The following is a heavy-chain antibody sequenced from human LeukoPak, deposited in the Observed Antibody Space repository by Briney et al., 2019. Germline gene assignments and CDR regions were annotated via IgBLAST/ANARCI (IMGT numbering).Heavy chain of an antibody. CDR2: ISWNSGST. CDR1: GFTFDDYA. V-gene: IGHV3-9*01. Sequence: GGSLRLSCAASGFTFDDYAMHWVRQAPGKGLEWVSGISWNSGSTGYADSVKGRFTISRDNAKNSLYLQMNSLRAEDTALYYCAKDTKTYYYGSALDYWGQGTLVTVSS. D-gene: IGHD3-10*01. J-gene: IGHJ4*02. CDR3: AKDTKTYYYGSALDY.